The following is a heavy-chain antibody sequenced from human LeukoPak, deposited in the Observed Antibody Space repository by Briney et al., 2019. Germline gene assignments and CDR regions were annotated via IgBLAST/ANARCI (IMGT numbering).Heavy chain of an antibody. CDR2: IWYDGSNK. V-gene: IGHV3-33*01. D-gene: IGHD2-21*01. J-gene: IGHJ4*02. Sequence: GGSLRLSCAASGFTFSSYGMHWVRQAPGKGLEWVAVIWYDGSNKYYADSVKGRFTISRDNSKNTLYLQMNSLKTEDTAVYYCITPLPYSAQGGQGTLVTVSS. CDR1: GFTFSSYG. CDR3: ITPLPYSAQ.